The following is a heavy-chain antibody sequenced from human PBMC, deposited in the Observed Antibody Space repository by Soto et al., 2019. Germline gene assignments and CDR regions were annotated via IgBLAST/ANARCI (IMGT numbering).Heavy chain of an antibody. CDR2: ISTYNGDT. V-gene: IGHV1-18*01. CDR1: GYSFTRSG. CDR3: AREGVAPYYYYGMDV. Sequence: ASVKVSCKASGYSFTRSGISWVRQAPGQGLEWMGWISTYNGDTNYAQTFQGRVTMTTDTSTSTVHMEVRSLRSDDTAVYYCAREGVAPYYYYGMDVWGQGTPVTVSS. J-gene: IGHJ6*02. D-gene: IGHD5-12*01.